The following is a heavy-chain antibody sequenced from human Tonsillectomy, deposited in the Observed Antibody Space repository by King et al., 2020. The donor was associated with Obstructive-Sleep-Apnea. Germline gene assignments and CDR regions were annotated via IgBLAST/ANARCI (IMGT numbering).Heavy chain of an antibody. D-gene: IGHD3-16*02. CDR1: GFTFSDYY. CDR3: ARAKTEYYDYVWGSYRFYYFDY. V-gene: IGHV3-11*06. Sequence: VQLVESGGGLVKPGGSLRLSCAASGFTFSDYYMSWIRQAPGKGLEWVSYISSSSSYTNYADSVKGRFTISRDNAKNSLYLQLNSLRAEDTAVYYCARAKTEYYDYVWGSYRFYYFDYWGQGTLVTVSS. CDR2: ISSSSSYT. J-gene: IGHJ4*02.